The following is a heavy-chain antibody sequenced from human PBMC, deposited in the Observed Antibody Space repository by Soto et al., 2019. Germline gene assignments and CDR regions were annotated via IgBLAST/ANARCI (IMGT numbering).Heavy chain of an antibody. CDR2: IWYDGSNK. D-gene: IGHD6-19*01. V-gene: IGHV3-33*01. CDR1: GFTFSSYG. Sequence: GGSLRLSCAASGFTFSSYGMHWVRQAPGKGLEWVAVIWYDGSNKYYADSVKGRFTISRDNSKNTLYLQMNSLRAEDTAVYYCARDPWGIAVAGTAGRFDIWGQGTMVTVSS. J-gene: IGHJ3*02. CDR3: ARDPWGIAVAGTAGRFDI.